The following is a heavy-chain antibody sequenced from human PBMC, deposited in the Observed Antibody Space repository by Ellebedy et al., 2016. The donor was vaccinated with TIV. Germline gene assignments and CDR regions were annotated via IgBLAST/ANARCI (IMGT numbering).Heavy chain of an antibody. Sequence: GESLKISXAASGFTFDDYPMHWVRQTPGKGLEWVSLISWDGDSTYCAASVGGRFTISRDNRKYSLFLQMNSLRTEDTALYYCARGGATKSLDYWGRGTLVSVSS. CDR1: GFTFDDYP. V-gene: IGHV3-43*01. CDR2: ISWDGDST. D-gene: IGHD5-12*01. J-gene: IGHJ4*02. CDR3: ARGGATKSLDY.